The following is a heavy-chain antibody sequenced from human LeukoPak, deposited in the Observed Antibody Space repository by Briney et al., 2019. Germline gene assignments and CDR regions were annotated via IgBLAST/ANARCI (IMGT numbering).Heavy chain of an antibody. V-gene: IGHV3-48*03. J-gene: IGHJ4*02. CDR2: ISSSGSTI. CDR3: ARDRYDYVWGSYRRPFHFDY. Sequence: GGSLRLSCAASGFTFSSYEMNWVRQAPGKGLEWVSYISSSGSTIYYADSVKGRFAISRDNAKNSLYLQMNSLRAEDTAVYYCARDRYDYVWGSYRRPFHFDYWGQGTLVTVSS. D-gene: IGHD3-16*02. CDR1: GFTFSSYE.